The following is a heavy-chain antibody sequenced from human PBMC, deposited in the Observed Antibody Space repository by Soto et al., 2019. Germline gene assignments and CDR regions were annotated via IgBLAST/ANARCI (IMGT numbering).Heavy chain of an antibody. CDR1: GFTVSSNY. CDR3: ARDTSSGWYGYYYYYMDV. Sequence: GGSLRLSCAASGFTVSSNYMSWVRQAPGKGLEWVSVIYSGGSTYYADSVKGRFTISRDNSKNTLYLQMNSLRAEDTAVYYCARDTSSGWYGYYYYYMDVWGKGTTVTVSS. D-gene: IGHD6-19*01. CDR2: IYSGGST. J-gene: IGHJ6*03. V-gene: IGHV3-66*01.